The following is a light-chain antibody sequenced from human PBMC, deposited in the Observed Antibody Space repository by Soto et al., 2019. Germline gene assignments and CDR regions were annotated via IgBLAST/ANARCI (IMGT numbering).Light chain of an antibody. V-gene: IGKV1-9*01. Sequence: DIHLTQSPSLLSASVGDRVTITCRASQGISQYVAWYQQKPGKAPKLLIYAAVVLQGGIPSRFSGSGSATEFILTISGLQSEDFAVYYCQHYNNWPFTFGQGTKLEIK. CDR3: QHYNNWPFT. J-gene: IGKJ2*01. CDR2: AAV. CDR1: QGISQY.